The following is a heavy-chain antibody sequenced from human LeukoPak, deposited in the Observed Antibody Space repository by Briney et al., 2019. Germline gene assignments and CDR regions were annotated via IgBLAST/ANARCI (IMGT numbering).Heavy chain of an antibody. J-gene: IGHJ6*04. V-gene: IGHV3-48*03. CDR1: GFTFSSYE. CDR3: AELGITMSGGV. Sequence: GGSLRLSCAASGFTFSSYEMNWVRQAPAKGLEWVSYISSSGSTIYYADSVKGRFTISRDNAKNSLYLQMNSLRAEDTAVYYCAELGITMSGGVWGKGTTVTISS. D-gene: IGHD3-10*02. CDR2: ISSSGSTI.